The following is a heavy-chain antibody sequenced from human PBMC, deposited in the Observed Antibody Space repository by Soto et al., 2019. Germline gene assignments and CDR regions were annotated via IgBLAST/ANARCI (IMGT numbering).Heavy chain of an antibody. CDR2: ISSSSSYT. CDR1: GFTFSDYY. CDR3: ARALVGATTTDAFDI. Sequence: GGSLRLSCAASGFTFSDYYMSWIRQAPGKRLEWVSYISSSSSYTNYADSVKGRFTISRDNAKNSLYLQMNSLRAEDTAVYYCARALVGATTTDAFDIWGQGTMVTVSS. J-gene: IGHJ3*02. D-gene: IGHD1-26*01. V-gene: IGHV3-11*06.